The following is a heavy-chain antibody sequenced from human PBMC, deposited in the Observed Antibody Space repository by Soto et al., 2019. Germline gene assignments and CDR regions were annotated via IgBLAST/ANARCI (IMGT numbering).Heavy chain of an antibody. CDR1: GFSLSNARMG. J-gene: IGHJ4*02. V-gene: IGHV2-26*01. Sequence: QVTLKESGPVLVKPTETLTLTCTVSGFSLSNARMGVSWIRQPPGKALEWLAHIFSNDEKSYSTSLKSRLTISKDTSKSQVVLTMTNMDPVDTATYYCARTRNRPTSCSGGSCYPIVDYWGQGTLVTVSS. CDR3: ARTRNRPTSCSGGSCYPIVDY. CDR2: IFSNDEK. D-gene: IGHD2-15*01.